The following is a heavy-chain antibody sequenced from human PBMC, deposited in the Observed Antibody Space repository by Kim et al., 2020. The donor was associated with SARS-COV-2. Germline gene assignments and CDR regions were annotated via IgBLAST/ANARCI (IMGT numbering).Heavy chain of an antibody. CDR3: AREAEMSTIDY. CDR2: INHNGFI. J-gene: IGHJ4*02. Sequence: SETLSLTCAAHGESFSAYFWSWIRQSPGKGLEWIGEINHNGFINYNPSLESRVTISVDASKRHFSSRLASVTAADTGIYYCAREAEMSTIDYWGQGTEVTVSS. D-gene: IGHD1-1*01. V-gene: IGHV4-34*01. CDR1: GESFSAYF.